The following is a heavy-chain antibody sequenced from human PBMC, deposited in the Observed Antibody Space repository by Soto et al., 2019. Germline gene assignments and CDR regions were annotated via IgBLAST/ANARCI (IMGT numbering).Heavy chain of an antibody. J-gene: IGHJ4*02. CDR2: IRDSGST. CDR1: GGSVSSDDYS. CDR3: ARAMANYFDY. D-gene: IGHD2-8*01. V-gene: IGHV4-31*03. Sequence: QVQLQESGPGLVKPSQTLSVTCTVSGGSVSSDDYSWSWIRQHPGKGLEWIGYIRDSGSTYYNPSLEGRVTISVDTSKNQFSLRLRSVTVADTAVYYCARAMANYFDYWGQGTLVTASS.